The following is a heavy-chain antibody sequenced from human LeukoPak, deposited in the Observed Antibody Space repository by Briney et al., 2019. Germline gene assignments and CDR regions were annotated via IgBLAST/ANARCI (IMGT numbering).Heavy chain of an antibody. CDR1: GFTFSSYA. J-gene: IGHJ4*02. CDR3: ATDLLWSGDY. D-gene: IGHD3-16*01. V-gene: IGHV3-23*01. CDR2: ISGSGGST. Sequence: GGSLILSCAASGFTFSSYAMSWVRQAPGKGLEWVSAISGSGGSTYYADSVKGRFTISRDNSKNTLYLQMNSLRAEDTAVYYCATDLLWSGDYWGQGTLVTVSS.